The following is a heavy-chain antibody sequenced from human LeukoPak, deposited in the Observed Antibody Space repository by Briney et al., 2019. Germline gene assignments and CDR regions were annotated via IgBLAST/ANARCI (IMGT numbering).Heavy chain of an antibody. J-gene: IGHJ4*02. V-gene: IGHV3-74*01. Sequence: PGGSLRLSCAASGFAISNYWMHWVRQTPGKGLVWVSYINNDGSGTTYADSVKGRFIISRDNAKNTLHLQMNSLRAEDTALYYCAKDNRYYDFWSGYFDYWGQGTLVTVSS. CDR2: INNDGSGT. CDR3: AKDNRYYDFWSGYFDY. CDR1: GFAISNYW. D-gene: IGHD3-3*01.